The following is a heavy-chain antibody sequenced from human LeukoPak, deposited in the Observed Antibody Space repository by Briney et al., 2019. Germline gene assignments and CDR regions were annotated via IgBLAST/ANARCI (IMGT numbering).Heavy chain of an antibody. V-gene: IGHV4-39*01. CDR3: ARHGGLEGAFDI. J-gene: IGHJ3*02. CDR1: GGSISSSSYY. CDR2: IYYSGST. Sequence: PSETLSLTCTVSGGSISSSSYYWGWIRQPPGKGLEWIGSIYYSGSTYYNPSLKSRVTISVDTSKNQFSLKLSSVTAGDTAVYYFARHGGLEGAFDIWGQGTMVTVCS. D-gene: IGHD3-16*01.